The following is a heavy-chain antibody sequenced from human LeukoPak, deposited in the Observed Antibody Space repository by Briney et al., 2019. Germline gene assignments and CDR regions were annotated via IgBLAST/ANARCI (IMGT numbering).Heavy chain of an antibody. V-gene: IGHV3-9*01. CDR1: GFTFGDYA. CDR2: ISWNSDSI. Sequence: GGSLRLSCAASGFTFGDYAMHWVRQAPGKGLEWVSGISWNSDSIGYADSVKGRFTISRDNAKNSLYLQMNSLRAEDTAVYYCAISGYSSSTDELGAFDIWGQGTMVTVSS. D-gene: IGHD6-13*01. CDR3: AISGYSSSTDELGAFDI. J-gene: IGHJ3*02.